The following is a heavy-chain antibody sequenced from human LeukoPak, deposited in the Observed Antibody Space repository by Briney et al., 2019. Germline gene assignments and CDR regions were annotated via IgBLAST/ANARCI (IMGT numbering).Heavy chain of an antibody. J-gene: IGHJ6*03. V-gene: IGHV1-69*13. CDR3: ASHIVGATPYYYYYMDV. CDR1: GGTFSSYA. D-gene: IGHD1-26*01. CDR2: ITPIFGTA. Sequence: VKVSCKSSGGTFSSYAISWVRQAPGQGLEWMGGITPIFGTANYAQKFQGRVTITTDESTSTAYMELSSLRSEDTAVYYCASHIVGATPYYYYYMDVWGTGTTVTVSS.